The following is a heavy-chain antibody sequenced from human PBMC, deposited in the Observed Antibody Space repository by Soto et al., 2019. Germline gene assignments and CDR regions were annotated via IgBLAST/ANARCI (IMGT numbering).Heavy chain of an antibody. CDR1: GYTFTSYA. D-gene: IGHD6-19*01. CDR2: INAGNGNT. CDR3: ARVLGVAVAGTQGWFDP. Sequence: ASVKVSGKASGYTFTSYAMHWVRQAPGQRLEWMGWINAGNGNTKYSQKFQGRVTITRDTSASTAYMELSSLRSEDTAVYYCARVLGVAVAGTQGWFDPWGQGTLVTVSS. V-gene: IGHV1-3*01. J-gene: IGHJ5*02.